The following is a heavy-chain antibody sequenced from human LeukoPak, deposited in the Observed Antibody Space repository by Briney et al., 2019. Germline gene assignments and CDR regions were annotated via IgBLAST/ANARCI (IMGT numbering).Heavy chain of an antibody. CDR3: ARVPTDYYDSSGYYFDY. J-gene: IGHJ4*02. D-gene: IGHD3-22*01. Sequence: NPSQTLSLTCTVSGGSISSGGYYWSWIRQHPGKGLEWIGYIYYSGSTYYNPSLKSRVTISVDTSKNQFSLKPSSVTAADTAVYYCARVPTDYYDSSGYYFDYWGQGTLVTVSS. CDR2: IYYSGST. CDR1: GGSISSGGYY. V-gene: IGHV4-31*03.